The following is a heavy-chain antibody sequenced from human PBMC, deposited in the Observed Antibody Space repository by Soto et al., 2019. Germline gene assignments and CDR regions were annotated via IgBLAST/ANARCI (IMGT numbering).Heavy chain of an antibody. Sequence: SLRLSCAASGFTFSSYDMHWVRQATGKGLEWVSAIGTAGDTYYPGSVKGRFTISRENAKNSLYLQMNSLRAGDTAVYYCARAGSDYGGYYYYGMDVWGQGTTVTVSS. CDR3: ARAGSDYGGYYYYGMDV. D-gene: IGHD4-17*01. CDR1: GFTFSSYD. V-gene: IGHV3-13*01. CDR2: IGTAGDT. J-gene: IGHJ6*02.